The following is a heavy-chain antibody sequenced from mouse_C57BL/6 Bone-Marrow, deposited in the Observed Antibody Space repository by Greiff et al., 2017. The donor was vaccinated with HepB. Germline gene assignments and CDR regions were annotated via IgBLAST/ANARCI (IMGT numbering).Heavy chain of an antibody. CDR2: ISYSGST. D-gene: IGHD2-4*01. Sequence: EVQRVESGPGLAKPSQTLSLTCSVTGYSITSDYWNWIRKFPGNKLEYMGYISYSGSTYYNPSLKSRISITRDTSKNQYYLQLNSVTTEDTATYYCARYKRAYDYDLYYAMDYWGQGTSVTVSS. J-gene: IGHJ4*01. CDR3: ARYKRAYDYDLYYAMDY. CDR1: GYSITSDY. V-gene: IGHV3-8*01.